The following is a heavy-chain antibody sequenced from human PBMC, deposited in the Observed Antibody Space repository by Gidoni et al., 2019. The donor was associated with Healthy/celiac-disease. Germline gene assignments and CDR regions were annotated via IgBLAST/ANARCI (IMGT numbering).Heavy chain of an antibody. J-gene: IGHJ4*02. D-gene: IGHD3-3*01. CDR3: AGHTDYSDFCIGFDY. V-gene: IGHV4-39*01. CDR1: GGSISTSSYY. CDR2: IYYSGSN. Sequence: QLQLPESGPGMVTPSETLSLTCTVSGGSISTSSYYWGWIRQPPGKGLEWLGSIYYSGSNYYYPSLKSRVTISVDTSTNQFSLKLSSVTAADAAVYYCAGHTDYSDFCIGFDYWGQGTLVTVSS.